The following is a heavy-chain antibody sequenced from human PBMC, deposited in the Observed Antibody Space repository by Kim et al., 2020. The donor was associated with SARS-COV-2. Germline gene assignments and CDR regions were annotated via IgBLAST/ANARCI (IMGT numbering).Heavy chain of an antibody. V-gene: IGHV4-39*01. D-gene: IGHD3-22*01. CDR1: GDSINNCVYL. CDR2: ISSGGAT. CDR3: ARHSDRGPSRVHAFHI. J-gene: IGHJ3*02. Sequence: SETLSLTCTVSGDSINNCVYLWGWIRQPPGKGLEWIGSISSGGATYYNPSLKSRITVSVDASKNQLSLKLTSVTAADTAVYFCARHSDRGPSRVHAFHI.